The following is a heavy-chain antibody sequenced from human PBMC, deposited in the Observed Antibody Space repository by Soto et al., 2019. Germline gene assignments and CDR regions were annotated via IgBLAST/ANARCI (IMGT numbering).Heavy chain of an antibody. J-gene: IGHJ6*01. D-gene: IGHD3-10*01. V-gene: IGHV3-30-3*01. CDR1: GFTFKDCA. CDR2: ISYDGSNK. CDR3: ATEIIRDYGIDV. Sequence: GFTFKDCAISWVRQAPGKGLEWVAVISYDGSNKYYADSVKGRFTISRDNSKNTLYLQMNSXXAXXTXVYYCATEIIRDYGIDVWGQGTTVTVSS.